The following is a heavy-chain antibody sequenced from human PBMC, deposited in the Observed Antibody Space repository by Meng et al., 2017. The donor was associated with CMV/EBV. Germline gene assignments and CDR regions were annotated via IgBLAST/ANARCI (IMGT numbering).Heavy chain of an antibody. J-gene: IGHJ2*01. CDR1: GFTFSGSA. Sequence: GSLRLSCAASGFTFSGSAMHWVRQASGKGLEWVGRIRSKANSYATAYAASVKGRFTISRDDSKNTAYLQMNSLKTEDTAVYYCTRLGSHYWYFDLWGRGTLVTVSS. CDR3: TRLGSHYWYFDL. V-gene: IGHV3-73*01. D-gene: IGHD2-15*01. CDR2: IRSKANSYAT.